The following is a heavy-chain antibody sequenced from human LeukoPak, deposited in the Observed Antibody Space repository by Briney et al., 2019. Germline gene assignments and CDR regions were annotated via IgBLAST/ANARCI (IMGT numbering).Heavy chain of an antibody. CDR1: GGSISSYY. J-gene: IGHJ3*02. CDR2: IYYSGSA. Sequence: PSETLSLTCTVSGGSISSYYWSWIRQPPGKGLVWIGYIYYSGSANYNPSLKSRVTISVDTSKNQFSLKLSSVTAADTAVYYCARDGYYDILTGYPGAFDIWGQGTMVTVSS. D-gene: IGHD3-9*01. CDR3: ARDGYYDILTGYPGAFDI. V-gene: IGHV4-59*01.